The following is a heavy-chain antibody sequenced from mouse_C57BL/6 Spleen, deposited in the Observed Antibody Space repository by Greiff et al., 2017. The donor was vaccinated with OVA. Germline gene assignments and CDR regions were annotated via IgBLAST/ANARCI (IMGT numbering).Heavy chain of an antibody. Sequence: QVQLQQSGAELVKPGASVKISCKASGYAFSSSWMNWVKQRPGKGLEWIGQIYPGDGDTNYNGKFKGKATLTADKSTSTAYMQLSSLTSEDSAVYFCARGRYFGYWGQGTTLTVAS. CDR3: ARGRYFGY. CDR2: IYPGDGDT. J-gene: IGHJ2*01. CDR1: GYAFSSSW. V-gene: IGHV1-80*01.